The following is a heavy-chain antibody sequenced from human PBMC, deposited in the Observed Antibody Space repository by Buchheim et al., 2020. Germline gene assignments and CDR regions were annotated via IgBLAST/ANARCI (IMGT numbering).Heavy chain of an antibody. J-gene: IGHJ4*02. CDR3: AKGSRGYTNYYFDY. Sequence: EVQLVDSGGGLVQPGESLRLSCAASGFSFSGYAMSWVRQAPGKGLEWVSSISGSGATTFNADSVKGRFPISRHNSNNMLYLQMNSLRAEDTAVYFCAKGSRGYTNYYFDYWGQGTL. V-gene: IGHV3-23*04. D-gene: IGHD4-11*01. CDR2: ISGSGATT. CDR1: GFSFSGYA.